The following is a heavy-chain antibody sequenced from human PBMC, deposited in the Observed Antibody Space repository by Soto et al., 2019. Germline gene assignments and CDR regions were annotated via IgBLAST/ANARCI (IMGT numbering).Heavy chain of an antibody. D-gene: IGHD3-10*01. CDR3: ARHAKYGSGSYYYSYYGMDV. CDR1: GYSFTSYW. Sequence: PGESLKISCKGSGYSFTSYWIGWVRQMPGKGLEWMGIIYPGDSDTRYSPSFQGQVTISADKSISTAYLQWSSLKASDTAMYYCARHAKYGSGSYYYSYYGMDVWGQGTTLTVSS. J-gene: IGHJ6*02. CDR2: IYPGDSDT. V-gene: IGHV5-51*01.